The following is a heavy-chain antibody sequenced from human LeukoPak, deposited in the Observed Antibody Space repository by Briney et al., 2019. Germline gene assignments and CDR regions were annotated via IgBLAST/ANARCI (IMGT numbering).Heavy chain of an antibody. V-gene: IGHV1-8*01. D-gene: IGHD2-2*01. J-gene: IGHJ4*02. CDR3: ASLVGGCSSTSCPGIDY. CDR1: GYTFTSYD. Sequence: ASVKVSCKASGYTFTSYDINWVRQATGQGLEWMGWMNPNSGNTGYAQKFQGRVTMTRNTSISTAYMELSSLRSEDTAVYYCASLVGGCSSTSCPGIDYWGQGTLVTVSS. CDR2: MNPNSGNT.